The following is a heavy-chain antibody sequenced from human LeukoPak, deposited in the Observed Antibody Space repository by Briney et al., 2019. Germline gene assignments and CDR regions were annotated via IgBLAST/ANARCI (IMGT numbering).Heavy chain of an antibody. CDR1: GGSISTYY. V-gene: IGHV4-59*12. CDR2: IYYSGST. Sequence: PSETLSLTCTVSGGSISTYYWSWIRQPPGKGLEWIGYIYYSGSTNYNPSLKSRLTISVDTSKNQFSLKLSSVTAADTAVYYCGRVAYSGYDYRGYFDYWGQGTLVTVSS. D-gene: IGHD5-12*01. CDR3: GRVAYSGYDYRGYFDY. J-gene: IGHJ4*02.